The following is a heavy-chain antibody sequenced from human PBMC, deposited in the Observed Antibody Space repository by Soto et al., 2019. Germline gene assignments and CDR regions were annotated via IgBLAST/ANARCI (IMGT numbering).Heavy chain of an antibody. Sequence: PGGSLRLSCAASGFTFSSYAMSWVRQAPEKGLEWVSVISGSGGSTYYADSVKGRFTISRDNSKNTLYLQMNSLRAEDTAVYYCAKEPGIAAAVTGAFDIWGQGTMVTVSS. D-gene: IGHD6-13*01. CDR3: AKEPGIAAAVTGAFDI. CDR1: GFTFSSYA. V-gene: IGHV3-23*01. CDR2: ISGSGGST. J-gene: IGHJ3*02.